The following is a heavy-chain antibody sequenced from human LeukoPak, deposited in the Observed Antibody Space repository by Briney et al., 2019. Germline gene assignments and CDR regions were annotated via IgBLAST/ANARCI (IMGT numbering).Heavy chain of an antibody. Sequence: SETLSLTCTVSGGSISSYHWSWIRQPPGKGLEWIGYIYYSGSTNYNPSLKSRVTISVDTSKKQFSLKLSSVTAADTAVYYCARVEARHGNGMDVWGQGTTVTVSS. V-gene: IGHV4-59*01. J-gene: IGHJ6*02. CDR2: IYYSGST. CDR1: GGSISSYH. CDR3: ARVEARHGNGMDV. D-gene: IGHD6-6*01.